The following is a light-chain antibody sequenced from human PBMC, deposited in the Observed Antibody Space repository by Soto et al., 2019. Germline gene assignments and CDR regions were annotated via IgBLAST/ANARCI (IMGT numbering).Light chain of an antibody. V-gene: IGLV2-8*01. CDR1: SSDVGGYNY. CDR2: EVS. CDR3: SSYAGSTVYV. J-gene: IGLJ1*01. Sequence: QSALTQPPSASGSPGQSVTISCTGTSSDVGGYNYVSWYQQLPGKALKLMIYEVSKRPSGVPVRFSGSKSGNTASLTVSGLQAEDEADYYCSSYAGSTVYVFGTGTKVTVL.